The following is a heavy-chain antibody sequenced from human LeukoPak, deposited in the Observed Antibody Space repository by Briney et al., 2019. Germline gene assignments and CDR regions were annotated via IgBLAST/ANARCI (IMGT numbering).Heavy chain of an antibody. CDR2: INHSGST. Sequence: SETPSLTCAVYGGSFSGYYWSWIRQPPGKGLEWIGEINHSGSTNYNPSLKSRVTISVDTSKNQFSLKLSSVTAADTAVYYCARALYGYWGQGTLVTVSS. J-gene: IGHJ4*02. D-gene: IGHD4-17*01. V-gene: IGHV4-34*01. CDR1: GGSFSGYY. CDR3: ARALYGY.